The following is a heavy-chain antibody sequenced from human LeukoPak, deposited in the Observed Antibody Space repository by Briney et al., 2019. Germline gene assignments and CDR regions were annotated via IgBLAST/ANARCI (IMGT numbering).Heavy chain of an antibody. CDR2: IYSGDST. CDR3: ARDLRGGDFDY. CDR1: GFTVSDSY. V-gene: IGHV3-53*04. J-gene: IGHJ4*02. Sequence: GGSLRLSCAASGFTVSDSYMGWVRQAPGKGLEWVSVIYSGDSTYYADSVKGRFTISRHSSKNTLYLQMNSLRAEDTAVYYCARDLRGGDFDYWGQGTLVTVSS. D-gene: IGHD2-21*01.